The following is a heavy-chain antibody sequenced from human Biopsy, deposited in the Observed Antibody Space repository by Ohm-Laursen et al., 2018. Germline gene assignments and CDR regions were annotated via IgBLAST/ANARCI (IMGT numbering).Heavy chain of an antibody. Sequence: SQTLSLTCAVSGGSFSGTYWSWIRQTPGKGLEWIGEINHSGSTKYNPSFESQVTISVGTAKKQFSLSLRSVTAADTAVYYCARVPLPGIGAAYQGRFLYGMDVWGQGTTVSVSS. D-gene: IGHD6-13*01. V-gene: IGHV4-34*01. CDR1: GGSFSGTY. CDR2: INHSGST. J-gene: IGHJ6*02. CDR3: ARVPLPGIGAAYQGRFLYGMDV.